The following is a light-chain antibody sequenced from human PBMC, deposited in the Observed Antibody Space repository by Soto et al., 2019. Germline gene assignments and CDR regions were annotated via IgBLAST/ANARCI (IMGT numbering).Light chain of an antibody. J-gene: IGLJ3*02. CDR2: SSD. CDR1: RSSIGSNT. V-gene: IGLV1-44*01. CDR3: ATWDDRLNGWV. Sequence: QSVLTQPTSASGTPGQRVTISCSGSRSSIGSNTVNWYQQVPGAAPKLLIYSSDQRPSGVPDRFSGSKSGASASLAISGLRSDDEADYYCATWDDRLNGWVFGGGTQLTVL.